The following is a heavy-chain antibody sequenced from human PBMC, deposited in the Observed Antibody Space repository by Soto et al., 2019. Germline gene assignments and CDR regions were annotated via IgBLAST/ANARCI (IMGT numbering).Heavy chain of an antibody. V-gene: IGHV3-23*01. J-gene: IGHJ4*02. CDR1: GFTFSSYG. D-gene: IGHD1-7*01. Sequence: EVQLLESGGGLVQPGGSLRLSCAASGFTFSSYGMTWVRQAPGKGLEWVSFSSATGAGTYYADSVKGRFPISRDNSKNTLYLQMTSLGADDTAVYYCAKDRRAGGNYGFYSDFWGQGALVIVSS. CDR2: SSATGAGT. CDR3: AKDRRAGGNYGFYSDF.